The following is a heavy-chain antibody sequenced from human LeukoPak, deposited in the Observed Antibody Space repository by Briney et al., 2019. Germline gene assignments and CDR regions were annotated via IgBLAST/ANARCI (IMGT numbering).Heavy chain of an antibody. D-gene: IGHD6-19*01. Sequence: ASVKVSCKASGYTFTDYYVHWVRQAPGQGPEWMGWINPKSGGTNYAQKFQGRVTMTRDTSISTAYMDQRRLTSDDTAVYYCAISIISSKWLVPSLGYWGQGTLVTVSS. CDR3: AISIISSKWLVPSLGY. CDR1: GYTFTDYY. CDR2: INPKSGGT. V-gene: IGHV1-2*02. J-gene: IGHJ4*02.